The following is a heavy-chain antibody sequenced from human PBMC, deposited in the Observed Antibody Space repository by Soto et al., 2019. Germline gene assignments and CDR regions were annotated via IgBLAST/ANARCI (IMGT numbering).Heavy chain of an antibody. Sequence: QVQLVQSGAEVKKPGSSVKVSCKASGGTFSSYTISWVRQAPGQGLEWMGRIIPILGIANYAQKFQGRVTITADKSTSTAYMALSSLRSEDTAVYYCARETGTMLVGHWGQGTLVTVSS. V-gene: IGHV1-69*02. CDR3: ARETGTMLVGH. CDR1: GGTFSSYT. D-gene: IGHD3-22*01. J-gene: IGHJ4*02. CDR2: IIPILGIA.